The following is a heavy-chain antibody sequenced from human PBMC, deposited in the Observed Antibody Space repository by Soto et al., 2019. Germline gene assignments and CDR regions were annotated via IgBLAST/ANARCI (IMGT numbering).Heavy chain of an antibody. CDR3: AARPSYCGRDCYPFYY. CDR2: INAGNGNT. Sequence: ASVKVSCKASGYTFTSYAMHWVRQAPGQRLEWMGWINAGNGNTKYSQKLQGRVTMTTDTSTSTAYMELRSLRSDDTAVYYCAARPSYCGRDCYPFYYWGQGPLVTVSS. D-gene: IGHD2-21*02. J-gene: IGHJ4*02. V-gene: IGHV1-3*01. CDR1: GYTFTSYA.